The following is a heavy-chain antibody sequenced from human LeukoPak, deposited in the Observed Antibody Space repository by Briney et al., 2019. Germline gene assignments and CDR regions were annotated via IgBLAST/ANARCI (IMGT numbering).Heavy chain of an antibody. V-gene: IGHV3-30-3*01. J-gene: IGHJ5*02. Sequence: HPGGSLRLSCAASGFTFSGYAMHWVRQAPGKGLEWVAVISYDGSNKYYADSVKGRLTISRDNSKNTLYLQMNSLRAEDTAVYYCAKDKRFLEWHDFNWFDPWGQGTLVTVSS. CDR3: AKDKRFLEWHDFNWFDP. D-gene: IGHD3-3*01. CDR1: GFTFSGYA. CDR2: ISYDGSNK.